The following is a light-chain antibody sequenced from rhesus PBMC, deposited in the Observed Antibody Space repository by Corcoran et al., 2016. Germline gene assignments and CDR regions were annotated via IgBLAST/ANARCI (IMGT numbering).Light chain of an antibody. CDR2: YAS. CDR1: QGINNY. CDR3: QQYNNSPFT. Sequence: DIQMTQSPSSLSASVGDRVTITCRASQGINNYLSWYQQKPGKAPKPLFYYASSLETGVPSRFRGSRSGTDYTLTISSLQPEDIATYYCQQYNNSPFTFGPGTKLDIK. J-gene: IGKJ3*01. V-gene: IGKV1-66*01.